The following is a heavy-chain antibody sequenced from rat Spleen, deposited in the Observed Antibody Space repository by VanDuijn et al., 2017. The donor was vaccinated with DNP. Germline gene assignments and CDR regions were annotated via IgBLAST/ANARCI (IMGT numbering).Heavy chain of an antibody. V-gene: IGHV5-19*01. Sequence: EVQLVESGGGLVQPGRSLKLSCAASGFTFSNYGMHWIRQAPTKGLEWVASISPSGGSTYYRDSVKGRFTISRDNAKSTLYLQMDSLRSEDTATYYCATGPPRYYYVDYWGQGVTVTVSS. D-gene: IGHD1-12*01. CDR1: GFTFSNYG. CDR2: ISPSGGST. CDR3: ATGPPRYYYVDY. J-gene: IGHJ2*01.